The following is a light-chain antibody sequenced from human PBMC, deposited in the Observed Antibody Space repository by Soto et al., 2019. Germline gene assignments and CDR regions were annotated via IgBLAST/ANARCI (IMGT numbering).Light chain of an antibody. CDR3: QQYFTVPHT. CDR1: QSIDRR. Sequence: DIQMTQSPSTLSASVRDSVTITCRASQSIDRRLAWYQKKPGKAPNLVIYDASTLESGGPSRFSGSGSGTEFTLTISSLQPDDSATYYCQQYFTVPHTFGLGTTLQIK. V-gene: IGKV1-5*01. CDR2: DAS. J-gene: IGKJ2*01.